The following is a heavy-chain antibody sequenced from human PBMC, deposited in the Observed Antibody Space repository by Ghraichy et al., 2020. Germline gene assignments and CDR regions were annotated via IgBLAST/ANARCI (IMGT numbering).Heavy chain of an antibody. CDR3: ARGSTVVRFYYYDGMDV. D-gene: IGHD4-23*01. V-gene: IGHV3-48*02. Sequence: LSLTCVGSGFNFGAYSMNWVRQSPGKRLEWISYITSSSSFKSYADSVKGRFTISRDNAQNSLSLQMSSLTDEDTAVYYCARGSTVVRFYYYDGMDVWGQGTTVTVSS. J-gene: IGHJ6*02. CDR2: ITSSSSFK. CDR1: GFNFGAYS.